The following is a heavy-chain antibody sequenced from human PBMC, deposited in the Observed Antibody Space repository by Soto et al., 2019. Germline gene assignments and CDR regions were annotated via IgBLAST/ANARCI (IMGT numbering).Heavy chain of an antibody. V-gene: IGHV3-30-3*01. CDR1: GFNFSSYA. Sequence: GGSPILSCAASGFNFSSYAMHWVRQAPGKGLEWVAVISYDGSNKYYADSVKGRFTISRDNSKNTLYLQMNSLRAEDTAVYYCARENYDFWSGYYSYFDYWGQGTLVTVSS. CDR2: ISYDGSNK. CDR3: ARENYDFWSGYYSYFDY. J-gene: IGHJ4*02. D-gene: IGHD3-3*01.